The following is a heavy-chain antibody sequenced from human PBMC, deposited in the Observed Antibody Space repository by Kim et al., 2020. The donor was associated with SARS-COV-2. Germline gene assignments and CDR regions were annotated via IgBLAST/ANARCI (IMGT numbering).Heavy chain of an antibody. CDR2: INTNTGNP. Sequence: ASVKVSCKASGYTFTSYAMNWVRQAPGQGLEWMGWINTNTGNPTYAQGFTGRFVFSLDTSVSTAYLQISSLKAEDTAVYYCAILEFDWLLVVFDYWGQGTLVTVSS. J-gene: IGHJ4*02. CDR3: AILEFDWLLVVFDY. D-gene: IGHD3-9*01. V-gene: IGHV7-4-1*02. CDR1: GYTFTSYA.